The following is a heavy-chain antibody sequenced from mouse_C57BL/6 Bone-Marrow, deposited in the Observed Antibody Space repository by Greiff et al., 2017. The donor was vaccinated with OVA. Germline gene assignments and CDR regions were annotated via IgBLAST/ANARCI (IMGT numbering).Heavy chain of an antibody. J-gene: IGHJ3*01. CDR1: GFTFSSYG. Sequence: EVQLVESGGDLVKPGGSLKLSCAASGFTFSSYGMSWVRQTPDKRLEWVATISSGGSSTYYPDSVKGRFTISRDNAKNTLYLQMSSLKSEDTAMYYCAKTRWLLPFAYWGQGALVTVSA. V-gene: IGHV5-6*01. CDR2: ISSGGSST. D-gene: IGHD2-3*01. CDR3: AKTRWLLPFAY.